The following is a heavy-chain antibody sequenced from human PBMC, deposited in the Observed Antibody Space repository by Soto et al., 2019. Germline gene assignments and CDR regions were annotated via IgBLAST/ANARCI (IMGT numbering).Heavy chain of an antibody. Sequence: QVQLVQSGAEMKKPGSSVKVSCQSSGGTFNTYAMNWVRQAPGQGPEWMGDISPMFGAANYAPKFQGRVTITADESTGTSSMQVCRLTSEDTALYFCAREVQVHTPAFVYWGQGTLVTVSS. D-gene: IGHD3-10*01. V-gene: IGHV1-69*19. J-gene: IGHJ4*02. CDR1: GGTFNTYA. CDR3: AREVQVHTPAFVY. CDR2: ISPMFGAA.